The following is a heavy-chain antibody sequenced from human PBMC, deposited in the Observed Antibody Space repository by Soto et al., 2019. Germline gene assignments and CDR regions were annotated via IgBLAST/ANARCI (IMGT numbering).Heavy chain of an antibody. Sequence: QVQLVQSGAEVKKPGSSVKVSCKASGGTFSSYSISWVRQAPGQGLEWMGGIIPIFGTANYAQKLQGRVTITADESTSTAYMELSSLRSEDTAVYYCARRSGVVVPAAIDPLTNNWFDPWGQGTLVTVSS. CDR2: IIPIFGTA. J-gene: IGHJ5*02. D-gene: IGHD2-2*01. CDR1: GGTFSSYS. V-gene: IGHV1-69*01. CDR3: ARRSGVVVPAAIDPLTNNWFDP.